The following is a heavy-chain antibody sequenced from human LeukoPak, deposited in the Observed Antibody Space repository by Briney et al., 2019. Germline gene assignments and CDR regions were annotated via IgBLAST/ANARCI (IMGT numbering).Heavy chain of an antibody. CDR3: ARGVSLSNFDY. J-gene: IGHJ4*02. CDR1: GGSFSGYY. D-gene: IGHD2-21*01. Sequence: EPSETLSLTCAVYGGSFSGYYWSWIRQPPGKGLEWIGEINHSGSTNYNPSLKSRVTISVDTSKNQFSLKLSSVTAADTAVYYCARGVSLSNFDYWGQGTLVTVSS. CDR2: INHSGST. V-gene: IGHV4-34*01.